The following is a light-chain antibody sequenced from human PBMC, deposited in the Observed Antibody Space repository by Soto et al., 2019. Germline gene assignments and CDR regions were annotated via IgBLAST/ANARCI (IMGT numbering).Light chain of an antibody. V-gene: IGKV1-5*03. CDR2: QAS. Sequence: DILMTQSPSTLSASVGDRVSITCRASQSISRQLAWYQQKPGKAPNLLIYQASNLETGVPSRFTGSGSGTEFTLTISSLQPDYLATYYCLQYQCYWTFGQGTKVEVK. J-gene: IGKJ1*01. CDR1: QSISRQ. CDR3: LQYQCYWT.